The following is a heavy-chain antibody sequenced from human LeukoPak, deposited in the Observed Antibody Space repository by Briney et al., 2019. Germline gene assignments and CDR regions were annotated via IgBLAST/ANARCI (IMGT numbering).Heavy chain of an antibody. D-gene: IGHD3-22*01. Sequence: SVTVSCKASGGTFSSYAISWVRQAPGQGLEWMGGIIPIFGTANYAQKFQGRVTIAADESTSTAYMELSSLRSEDTAVYYCASRVPSGYYVYPPIDWGQGTLVTVSS. CDR1: GGTFSSYA. J-gene: IGHJ4*02. V-gene: IGHV1-69*13. CDR2: IIPIFGTA. CDR3: ASRVPSGYYVYPPID.